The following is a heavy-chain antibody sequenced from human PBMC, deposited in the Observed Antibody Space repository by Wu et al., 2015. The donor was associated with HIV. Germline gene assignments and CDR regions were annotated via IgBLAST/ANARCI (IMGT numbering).Heavy chain of an antibody. CDR3: ARVYSSSWYEGTGGYYMDV. CDR1: GYTFTSYY. CDR2: INPSGGST. D-gene: IGHD6-13*01. J-gene: IGHJ6*03. Sequence: QVQLVQSGAEVKKPGASVKVSCKASGYTFTSYYMHWVRQAPGQGLEWMGIINPSGGSTSYAQKFQGRVTMTRDTSTSTVYMELSSLRSEDTAVYYCARVYSSSWYEGTGGYYMDVWGKGTTVTVSS. V-gene: IGHV1-46*03.